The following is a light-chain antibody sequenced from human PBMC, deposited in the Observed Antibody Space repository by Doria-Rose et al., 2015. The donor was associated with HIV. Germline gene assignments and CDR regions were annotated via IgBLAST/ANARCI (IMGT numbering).Light chain of an antibody. V-gene: IGKV4-1*01. CDR1: QSLLYTSKNY. CDR3: QQYYGTPS. CDR2: WAS. Sequence: DIRMTQSPESLGMSLGERATLNCKSNQSLLYTSKNYLAWYQQKPGQPPKLLIYWASTRQSGVPARFSGSGSGTDFTLTISSPEAEDVAVYYCQQYYGTPSFGPGTTVDIK. J-gene: IGKJ3*01.